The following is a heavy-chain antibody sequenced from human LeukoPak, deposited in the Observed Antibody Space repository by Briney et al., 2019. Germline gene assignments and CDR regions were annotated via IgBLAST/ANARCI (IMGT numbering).Heavy chain of an antibody. CDR1: GFTFSSYA. CDR2: ISGSGGST. CDR3: AKDDYYDILTGYYTLFDY. J-gene: IGHJ4*02. Sequence: GGSLRLSCAASGFTFSSYAMSWVRQAPGKGLEWVSAISGSGGSTYYADSVKGRFTISRDNSKNTLYLQMNSLRAEDTAVYYCAKDDYYDILTGYYTLFDYWAREPWSPSPQ. V-gene: IGHV3-23*01. D-gene: IGHD3-9*01.